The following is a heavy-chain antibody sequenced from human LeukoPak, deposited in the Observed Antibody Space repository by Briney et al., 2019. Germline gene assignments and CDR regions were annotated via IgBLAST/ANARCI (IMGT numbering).Heavy chain of an antibody. CDR1: GGTFSSYA. J-gene: IGHJ4*02. D-gene: IGHD5-24*01. Sequence: SVKVSCKASGGTFSSYAISWVRQAPGQGLEWMGRIIPILGIANYAQKFQGRVTITADKSTGTAYMELSSLRSEDTAVYYCARGWLQFSYFDYWGQGTLVTVSS. V-gene: IGHV1-69*04. CDR2: IIPILGIA. CDR3: ARGWLQFSYFDY.